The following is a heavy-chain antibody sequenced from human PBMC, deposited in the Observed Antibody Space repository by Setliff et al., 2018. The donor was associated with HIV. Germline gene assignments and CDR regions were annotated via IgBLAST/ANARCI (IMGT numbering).Heavy chain of an antibody. CDR1: GFTFSDYW. V-gene: IGHV3-74*01. J-gene: IGHJ1*01. D-gene: IGHD3-10*01. Sequence: GESLKISCAASGFTFSDYWMHWVRQVPGKGLVWVSRINSDGSTTNYADSVRGRFTISRDNAKNTLYLQMNSLRAEDAAVYYCARADPLGEQMWSLQFFQLWGQGTLVTGS. CDR3: ARADPLGEQMWSLQFFQL. CDR2: INSDGSTT.